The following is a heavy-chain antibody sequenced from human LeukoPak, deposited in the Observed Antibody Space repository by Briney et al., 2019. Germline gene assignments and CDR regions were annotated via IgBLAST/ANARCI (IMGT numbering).Heavy chain of an antibody. CDR2: INHSGST. Sequence: PSQTLSLTCAVYGGSFSGYYWSWIRQPPGQGLEWIGEINHSGSTNYNPSLKSRVTISVDTSKNQFSLKVNSVTAADTAVYYCARDRQQLVRGDYFDYWGQGTVVTVSS. D-gene: IGHD6-13*01. V-gene: IGHV4-34*01. CDR1: GGSFSGYY. J-gene: IGHJ4*02. CDR3: ARDRQQLVRGDYFDY.